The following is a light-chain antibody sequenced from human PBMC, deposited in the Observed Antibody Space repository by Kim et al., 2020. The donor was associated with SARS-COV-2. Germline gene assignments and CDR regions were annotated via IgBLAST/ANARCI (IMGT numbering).Light chain of an antibody. CDR2: YAT. CDR1: QSIGSS. CDR3: HQSSTFPQT. Sequence: VTTKEKASITCRASQSIGSSLHWYQQKPDQSPKLLIKYATQSISGVPSRFSGSASGTDFTLTINSLEAEDAATYYCHQSSTFPQTFGQGTKVDIK. V-gene: IGKV6-21*02. J-gene: IGKJ1*01.